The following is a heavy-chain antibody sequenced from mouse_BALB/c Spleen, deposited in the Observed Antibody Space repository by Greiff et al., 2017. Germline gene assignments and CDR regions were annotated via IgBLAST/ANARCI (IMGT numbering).Heavy chain of an antibody. CDR3: ARRGGVDY. Sequence: QVQLQQSGAELAKPGASVKMSCKASGFTFTSYWMHWVKQRPGQGLEWIGYINPSTGYTEYNQKFKDKATLTADKSSSTAYMQLSSLTSEDSAVYYCARRGGVDYWGQGTTLTVSS. CDR1: GFTFTSYW. CDR2: INPSTGYT. J-gene: IGHJ2*01. V-gene: IGHV1-7*01.